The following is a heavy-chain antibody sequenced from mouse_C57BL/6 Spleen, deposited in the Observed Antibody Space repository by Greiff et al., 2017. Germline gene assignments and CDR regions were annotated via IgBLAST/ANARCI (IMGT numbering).Heavy chain of an antibody. CDR1: GYTFTSYW. D-gene: IGHD1-1*01. CDR2: IDPNSGST. J-gene: IGHJ2*01. Sequence: QVQLQQPGAELVKPGASVKLSCKASGYTFTSYWMHWVKQRPGQGLEWIGMIDPNSGSTNYNEKFKSKATLTVDKSSSTAYMQLSSLTSEDSAVYDCAITTCITTVVAFDGWGQGTTLTVAS. CDR3: AITTCITTVVAFDG. V-gene: IGHV1-64*01.